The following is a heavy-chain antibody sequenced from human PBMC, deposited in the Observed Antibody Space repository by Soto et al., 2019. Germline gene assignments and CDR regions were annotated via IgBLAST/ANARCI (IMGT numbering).Heavy chain of an antibody. J-gene: IGHJ5*02. D-gene: IGHD2-15*01. CDR2: IYHSGST. CDR1: GGSISSSNW. CDR3: ARATCSGGSCYLGNWFDP. Sequence: SETLSLTCAVSGGSISSSNWWSWVRQPPGKGLEWIGEIYHSGSTNYNPSLKSRVTISVDKSKNQFSLKLSSVTAADTAVYYCARATCSGGSCYLGNWFDPWGQGTLVTVSS. V-gene: IGHV4-4*02.